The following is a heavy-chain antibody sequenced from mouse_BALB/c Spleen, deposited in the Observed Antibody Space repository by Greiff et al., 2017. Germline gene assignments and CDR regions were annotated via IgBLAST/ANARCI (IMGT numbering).Heavy chain of an antibody. D-gene: IGHD1-1*01. J-gene: IGHJ1*01. CDR1: GFTFSSYA. CDR2: ISSGGST. CDR3: ARGGNYYGSSSHWYFDV. V-gene: IGHV5-6-5*01. Sequence: EVQGVESGGGLVKPGGSLKLSCAASGFTFSSYAMSWVRQTPEKRLEWVASISSGGSTYYPDSVKGRFTISRDNARNILYLQMSSLRSEDTAMYYCARGGNYYGSSSHWYFDVWGAGTTVTVSS.